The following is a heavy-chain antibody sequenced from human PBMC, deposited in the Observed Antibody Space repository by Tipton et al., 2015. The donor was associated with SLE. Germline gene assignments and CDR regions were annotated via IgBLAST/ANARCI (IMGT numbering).Heavy chain of an antibody. D-gene: IGHD4-17*01. J-gene: IGHJ4*02. Sequence: TLSLTCTVSGGSVSSSSKYWAWIRQPPGKGLEWIGYIYLSGLTSYNPSLNNRVSISVDTSNSQFSLKLSSVTAADTAIYYCASVDDTVTTHFEHWGQGTPVTVSS. CDR1: GGSVSSSSKY. CDR3: ASVDDTVTTHFEH. V-gene: IGHV4-31*03. CDR2: IYLSGLT.